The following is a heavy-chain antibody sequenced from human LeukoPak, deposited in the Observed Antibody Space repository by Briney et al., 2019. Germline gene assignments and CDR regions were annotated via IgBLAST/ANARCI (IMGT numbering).Heavy chain of an antibody. Sequence: SQTLSLTFTVSGGSISSGGYYWSWIRQPPGKGLEWIGYIYHSGSTYYNPSLKSRVTISVDGSKNQFSLKLSSVTAADTAVYYCARAGTVEWPHYFDYWGQGTLVTVSS. CDR3: ARAGTVEWPHYFDY. CDR1: GGSISSGGYY. D-gene: IGHD3-3*01. V-gene: IGHV4-30-2*01. J-gene: IGHJ4*02. CDR2: IYHSGST.